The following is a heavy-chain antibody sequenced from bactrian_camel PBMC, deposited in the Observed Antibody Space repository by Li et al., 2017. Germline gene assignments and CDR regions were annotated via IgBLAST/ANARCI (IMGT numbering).Heavy chain of an antibody. CDR1: GNQFNTFC. Sequence: HVQLVESGGGSVQAGGSLRFSCAASGNQFNTFCLGWSRQAPGKEREGVASIHPDGILTYYVDSVKGRFTISRDNTMNTIFLQMNDLQTEDTAMYYCAKDSMYSTSIMSQGTQVTVS. J-gene: IGHJ4*01. D-gene: IGHD2*01. V-gene: IGHV3S1*01. CDR2: IHPDGILT.